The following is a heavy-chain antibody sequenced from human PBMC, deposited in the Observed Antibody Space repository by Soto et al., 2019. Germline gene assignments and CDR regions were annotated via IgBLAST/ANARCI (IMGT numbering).Heavy chain of an antibody. CDR2: INPNSGGT. CDR3: ARKALTTAIRQYFAL. D-gene: IGHD4-17*01. V-gene: IGHV1-2*04. Sequence: QVQLVQSGAEVKKPGASVKVSCKASGYTFTGYYMHWVRQAPGQGLEGMGWINPNSGGTNYAQKFQGWVTMTRDTSVRAAYMELSSLSSDATAVYYCARKALTTAIRQYFALWGRGTLVTVSS. CDR1: GYTFTGYY. J-gene: IGHJ2*01.